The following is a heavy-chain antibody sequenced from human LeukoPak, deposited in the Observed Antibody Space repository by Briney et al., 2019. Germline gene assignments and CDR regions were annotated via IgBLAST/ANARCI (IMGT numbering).Heavy chain of an antibody. CDR2: IKSKTDGGTT. D-gene: IGHD3-22*01. Sequence: GGSLRLSCAASGFSFRNAWMSWVRQAPGKGLEWVGRIKSKTDGGTTDYAAPVKGRFTISRDDSKNTVLLRMNSLKTEDTAVYYCTTVRPGTSGYSYWGQGTLVTVSS. CDR3: TTVRPGTSGYSY. V-gene: IGHV3-15*01. J-gene: IGHJ4*02. CDR1: GFSFRNAW.